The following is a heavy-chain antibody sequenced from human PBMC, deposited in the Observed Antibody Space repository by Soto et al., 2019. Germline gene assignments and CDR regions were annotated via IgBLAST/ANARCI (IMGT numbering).Heavy chain of an antibody. CDR1: GGSIGRDC. CDR3: ARHQFHRSGYYFALGLDV. V-gene: IGHV4-59*08. D-gene: IGHD3-22*01. J-gene: IGHJ6*02. CDR2: IYQTGST. Sequence: SETLSLTCTVSGGSIGRDCWSWIRQPPGKGLEWIGHIYQTGSTKYNTSLKCRVTMSIGSSDNQFSLKLRSGTGPDTPVYYCARHQFHRSGYYFALGLDVWGQGTTVT.